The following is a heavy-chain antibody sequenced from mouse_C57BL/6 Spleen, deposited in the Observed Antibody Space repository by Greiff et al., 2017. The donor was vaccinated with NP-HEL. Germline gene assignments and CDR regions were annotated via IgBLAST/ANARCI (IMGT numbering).Heavy chain of an antibody. CDR1: GFTFSDYG. Sequence: DVKLVESGGGLVKPGGSLKLSCAASGFTFSDYGMHWVRQAPEKGLEWVAYISSGSSTIYYADTVKGRFTISRDNAKNTLFLQMTSLRSEDTAMYYCARKEAYYSNYYFDYWGQGTTLTVSS. J-gene: IGHJ2*01. CDR2: ISSGSSTI. CDR3: ARKEAYYSNYYFDY. D-gene: IGHD2-5*01. V-gene: IGHV5-17*01.